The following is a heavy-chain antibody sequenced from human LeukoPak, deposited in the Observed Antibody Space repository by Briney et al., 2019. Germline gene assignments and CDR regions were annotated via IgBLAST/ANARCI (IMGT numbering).Heavy chain of an antibody. J-gene: IGHJ4*02. CDR1: GYSFTTYW. Sequence: GESLKISCKGSGYSFTTYWIGWVRQMPGKGLEWMGIIHPGDSDVRYNPSFQGQVTISAEKSSTAYLQWSSLKASDSAMYYCAIGPLLRYFDYWGQGTLVTVSS. CDR3: AIGPLLRYFDY. V-gene: IGHV5-51*01. CDR2: IHPGDSDV. D-gene: IGHD2-15*01.